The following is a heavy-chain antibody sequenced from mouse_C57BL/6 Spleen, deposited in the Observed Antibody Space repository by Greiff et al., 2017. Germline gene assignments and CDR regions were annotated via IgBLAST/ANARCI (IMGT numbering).Heavy chain of an antibody. J-gene: IGHJ4*01. D-gene: IGHD3-2*02. Sequence: VQLQESGAELVKPGASVKISCKASGYAFSSYWMNWVKQRPGKGLEWIGQIYPGDGDTNYNGKFKGKATLTADKSSSTAYMQLSSLTSEDSAVYFCAGSSGSYAMDYWGQGTSVTVSS. V-gene: IGHV1-80*01. CDR1: GYAFSSYW. CDR2: IYPGDGDT. CDR3: AGSSGSYAMDY.